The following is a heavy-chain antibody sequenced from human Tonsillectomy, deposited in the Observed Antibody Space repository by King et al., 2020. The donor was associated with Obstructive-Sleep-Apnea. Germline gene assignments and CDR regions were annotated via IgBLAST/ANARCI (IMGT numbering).Heavy chain of an antibody. CDR1: GFNFSSYG. CDR2: VSYDGVRE. V-gene: IGHV3-30*18. J-gene: IGHJ4*02. CDR3: AKNWGYSGYGFDY. Sequence: VQLVESGGGVVQPGRSLRLSCAASGFNFSSYGMHWVRQFPGKGLEWVAVVSYDGVREYYADSVKGRFTISRDNSEKTLYFQMHSLRPQDTAVYYCAKNWGYSGYGFDYWGQGTLVTVSS. D-gene: IGHD5-12*01.